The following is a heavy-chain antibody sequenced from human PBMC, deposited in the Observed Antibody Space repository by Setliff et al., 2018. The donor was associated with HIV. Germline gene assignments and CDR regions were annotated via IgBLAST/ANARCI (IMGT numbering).Heavy chain of an antibody. Sequence: SETLSLTCTVSGYPISSGYYWGWIRQPPGKGLEWIGSIHYSGSTYYNPSLKSRVTISVDTSKNPFSLKLSSVTAADTAVYYCARERIAVAGPRVAFDIWGQGTMVTVSS. V-gene: IGHV4-38-2*02. D-gene: IGHD6-19*01. J-gene: IGHJ3*02. CDR3: ARERIAVAGPRVAFDI. CDR1: GYPISSGYY. CDR2: IHYSGST.